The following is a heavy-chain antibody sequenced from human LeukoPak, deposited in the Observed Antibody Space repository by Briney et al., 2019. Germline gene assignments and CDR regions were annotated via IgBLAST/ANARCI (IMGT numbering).Heavy chain of an antibody. V-gene: IGHV3-23*01. J-gene: IGHJ4*02. CDR1: GFTFNIYT. CDR2: IRHSDGNT. Sequence: GESLRLSCAASGFTFNIYTMYWVRQAPGKGLEWVSGIRHSDGNTYYADSVKGRFTISSDKSKNILFLQMNSLRAEDTALYYCAKGQETESRLDSWGQGTLVTVS. D-gene: IGHD1-1*01. CDR3: AKGQETESRLDS.